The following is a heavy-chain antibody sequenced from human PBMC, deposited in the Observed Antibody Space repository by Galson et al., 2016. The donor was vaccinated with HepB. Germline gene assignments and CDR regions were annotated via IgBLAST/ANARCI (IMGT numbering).Heavy chain of an antibody. CDR1: GYTLTELS. V-gene: IGHV1-24*01. J-gene: IGHJ6*02. Sequence: SVKVSCKVSGYTLTELSMHWVRQAPGKGLEWMGGFDPEDGETIYAQKFQGRVTMTEDTSTDTAYMELRSLRSEDTAVYYCATDSGVAHLDYYYGMDVWGQGTTVTVSS. CDR3: ATDSGVAHLDYYYGMDV. CDR2: FDPEDGET. D-gene: IGHD1-14*01.